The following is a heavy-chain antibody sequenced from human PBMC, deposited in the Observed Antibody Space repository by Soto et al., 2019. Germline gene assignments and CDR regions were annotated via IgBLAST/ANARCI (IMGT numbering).Heavy chain of an antibody. J-gene: IGHJ4*02. D-gene: IGHD3-10*01. CDR3: ARVVSWPGGFRKLAF. Sequence: SETLSLTCIVSRDSCNSRDYYWSWIRQFPGKCLEWIGYISDSGTTTYNPSLKSRLNFSLDTSKNQLSLRLTSGRAGDRAVFYFARVVSWPGGFRKLAFWGKGALVP. CDR2: ISDSGTT. CDR1: RDSCNSRDYY. V-gene: IGHV4-31*02.